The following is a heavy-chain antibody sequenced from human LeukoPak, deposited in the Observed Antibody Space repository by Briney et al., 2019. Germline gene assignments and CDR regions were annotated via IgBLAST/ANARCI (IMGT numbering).Heavy chain of an antibody. J-gene: IGHJ4*02. Sequence: GGSLRLSCAASGFTFNAYNMNWVRQAPGKGLEWVASISSSGLYIYYADSLKGRFTISSDNAKSSQYLQMNSLRAEDTAVYYCATLRRSTYYYDSTDYYEDCWGQGTLVTVSS. V-gene: IGHV3-21*01. CDR3: ATLRRSTYYYDSTDYYEDC. D-gene: IGHD3-22*01. CDR2: ISSSGLYI. CDR1: GFTFNAYN.